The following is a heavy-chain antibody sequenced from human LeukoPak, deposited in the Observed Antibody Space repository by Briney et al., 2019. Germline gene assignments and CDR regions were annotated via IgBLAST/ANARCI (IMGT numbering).Heavy chain of an antibody. D-gene: IGHD4-11*01. CDR2: IYSGGST. Sequence: GGSLRLSCAASGFTFSNAWMSWVRQAPGKGLEWVSIIYSGGSTYNADSVKGRFTISRDNSKNTLYLQMNSLRAEDTAVYYCAREGTVRGQGTLVTVSS. V-gene: IGHV3-66*01. J-gene: IGHJ4*02. CDR3: AREGTV. CDR1: GFTFSNAW.